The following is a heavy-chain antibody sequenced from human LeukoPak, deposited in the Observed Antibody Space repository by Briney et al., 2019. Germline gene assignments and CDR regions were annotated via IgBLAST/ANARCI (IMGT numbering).Heavy chain of an antibody. D-gene: IGHD5/OR15-5a*01. J-gene: IGHJ4*02. CDR2: ISAYNGNT. V-gene: IGHV1-18*01. CDR1: GYTFTSYG. Sequence: ASVKVSCKASGYTFTSYGISWVRQAPGQGLEWMRWISAYNGNTSSAQKHQGRVTMTTDTSTTTAYMELRSLRSDDTAVYYCARAGVYVIPTIDFDYWGQGTLVTVSS. CDR3: ARAGVYVIPTIDFDY.